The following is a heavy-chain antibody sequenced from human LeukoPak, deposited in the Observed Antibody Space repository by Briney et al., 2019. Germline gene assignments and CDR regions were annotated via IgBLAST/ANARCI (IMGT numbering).Heavy chain of an antibody. CDR1: GFTFSSYG. V-gene: IGHV3-30*03. J-gene: IGHJ4*02. CDR3: ARDGSYDDSSAHDY. CDR2: ISYDGSNK. Sequence: GRSLRLSCAASGFTFSSYGMHWVRQAPGKGLEWVAVISYDGSNKYYADSVKGRFTISRDNSKNTLYLQMNSLRAEDTAVYYCARDGSYDDSSAHDYWGQGTLVTVSS. D-gene: IGHD3-22*01.